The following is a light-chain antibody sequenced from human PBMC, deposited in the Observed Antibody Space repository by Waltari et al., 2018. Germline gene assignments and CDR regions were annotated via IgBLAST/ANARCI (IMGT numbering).Light chain of an antibody. CDR1: QGVTTF. CDR2: GAS. CDR3: QQYNNWPLT. Sequence: ETVMTQSPATLSLSPGERATLSCRASQGVTTFLAWYQQKPGQSPRLLIYGASSRVTGLPDRFSGSGSGTEFILTISSLQSEDSAIYYCQQYNNWPLTFGQGTRLEI. J-gene: IGKJ5*01. V-gene: IGKV3-15*01.